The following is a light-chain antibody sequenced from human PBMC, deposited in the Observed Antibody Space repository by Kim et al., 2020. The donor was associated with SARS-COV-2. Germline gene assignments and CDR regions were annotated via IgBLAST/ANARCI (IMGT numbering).Light chain of an antibody. V-gene: IGLV3-19*01. CDR3: KSRGESGDPWV. CDR2: NEK. J-gene: IGLJ3*02. Sequence: WGNTGQITGHGGSLRKYYAAWYQQNSGAAPRLVIYNEKNRATGITERFAGSRSGNTASLTITGAQAEDEADYYCKSRGESGDPWVFGAGTQLTVL. CDR1: SLRKYY.